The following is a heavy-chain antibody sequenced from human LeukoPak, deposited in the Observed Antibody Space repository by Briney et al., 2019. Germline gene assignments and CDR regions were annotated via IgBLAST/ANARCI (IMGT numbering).Heavy chain of an antibody. CDR2: IWYDGSNK. D-gene: IGHD3-16*01. CDR3: ATLTAPGES. CDR1: GFTFSSYG. J-gene: IGHJ5*02. V-gene: IGHV3-33*01. Sequence: GGSLRLSCAASGFTFSSYGMHWGCQAPGKGLEWVAVIWYDGSNKYYADSVKGRFTISRDNSKNTLYLQMNSLRAEDTAVYYCATLTAPGESWGQGTLVTVSS.